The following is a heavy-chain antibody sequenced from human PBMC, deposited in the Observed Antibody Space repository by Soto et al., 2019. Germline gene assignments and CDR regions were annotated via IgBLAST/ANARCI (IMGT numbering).Heavy chain of an antibody. CDR1: GYSFTSYW. CDR2: IDPSDSYT. J-gene: IGHJ4*02. V-gene: IGHV5-10-1*01. D-gene: IGHD6-19*01. CDR3: ARRFEVAGADY. Sequence: GGSLKISCKGSGYSFTSYWINWVRQMPGKGLEWMGRIDPSDSYTNYSPSFQGRVTISADKSISTAYLQWSSPEASDTAMYYCARRFEVAGADYWGQGSLVTVSS.